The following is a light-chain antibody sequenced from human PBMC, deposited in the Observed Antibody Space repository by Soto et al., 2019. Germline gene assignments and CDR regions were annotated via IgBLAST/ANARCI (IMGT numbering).Light chain of an antibody. CDR3: QMWDSSSDPVV. Sequence: SDELTQPPSVSVAPGKTARITCGGNNIGSKSVHWYQQKPGQAPVLVIYYDSDRPSGIPERFSGSNSGNTATLTISRVEAGDEADYYCQMWDSSSDPVVFGGGTKLTVL. CDR2: YDS. J-gene: IGLJ2*01. V-gene: IGLV3-21*04. CDR1: NIGSKS.